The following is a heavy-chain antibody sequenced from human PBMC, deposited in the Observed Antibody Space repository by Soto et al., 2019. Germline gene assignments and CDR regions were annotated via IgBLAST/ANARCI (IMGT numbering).Heavy chain of an antibody. Sequence: QVLLVESGGGVVQPGRSLRLSCAASGFTFRSYAMHWVRQDPGNGLEWVAVISYDGTNKYYADSVKGRFTISRDNSTNPLYLQMNSLSDADTAVYYCAIDLRMLTLGGVSPYFDYCGRGTLVTV. CDR3: AIDLRMLTLGGVSPYFDY. J-gene: IGHJ4*02. D-gene: IGHD3-16*01. CDR2: ISYDGTNK. CDR1: GFTFRSYA. V-gene: IGHV3-30-3*01.